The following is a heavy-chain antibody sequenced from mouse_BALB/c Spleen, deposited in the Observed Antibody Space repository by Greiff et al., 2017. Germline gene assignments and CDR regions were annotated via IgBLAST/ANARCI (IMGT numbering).Heavy chain of an antibody. Sequence: EVNVVESGGGLVQPGGSRKLSCAASGFTFSSFGMHWVRQAPEKGLEWVAYISSGSSTIYYADTVKGRFTISRDNPKNTLFLQMTSLRSEDTAMYYCARDYGAMDYWGQGTSVTVSS. CDR1: GFTFSSFG. D-gene: IGHD1-1*01. CDR2: ISSGSSTI. J-gene: IGHJ4*01. V-gene: IGHV5-17*02. CDR3: ARDYGAMDY.